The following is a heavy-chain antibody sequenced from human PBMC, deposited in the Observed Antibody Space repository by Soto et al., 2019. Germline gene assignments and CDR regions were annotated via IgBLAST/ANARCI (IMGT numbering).Heavy chain of an antibody. D-gene: IGHD4-4*01. V-gene: IGHV1-18*01. Sequence: QVQLVQSGAEVKKPGASVQVSCKASGYTFTSYGISWVRQAPGQGLVWMGWISAYNGNTNYAQKLQGRVTMTTDTSTSTAYKEMRSLRSDDTAVYYCARDGAWRDYSNYGRDWGQGTLVTVSS. CDR1: GYTFTSYG. CDR2: ISAYNGNT. CDR3: ARDGAWRDYSNYGRD. J-gene: IGHJ4*02.